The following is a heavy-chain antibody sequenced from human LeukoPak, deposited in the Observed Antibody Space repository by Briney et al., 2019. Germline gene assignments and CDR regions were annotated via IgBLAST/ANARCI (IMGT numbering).Heavy chain of an antibody. J-gene: IGHJ4*02. CDR1: GFTFSSYA. CDR2: ISGSGGST. CDR3: AKGIKWRGYSYGSGQYYFDY. D-gene: IGHD5-18*01. Sequence: PGGSLRLSCAASGFTFSSYAMSWVRQAPGKGLEWVSAISGSGGSTYYADSVKGRFTISRDNSKNTLYLQMNSLRAEDTAVYYCAKGIKWRGYSYGSGQYYFDYWGQGTLVTVSS. V-gene: IGHV3-23*01.